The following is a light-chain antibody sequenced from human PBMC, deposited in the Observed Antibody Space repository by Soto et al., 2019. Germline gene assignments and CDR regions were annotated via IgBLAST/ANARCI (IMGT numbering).Light chain of an antibody. CDR1: QSVSSN. J-gene: IGKJ4*01. CDR3: QQYNTWLST. CDR2: GAS. Sequence: EIVMTQSPATLSVSPGERATLSCRASQSVSSNLAWYQQKPGQAPRLLIYGASTRATGIPARFSGSGSGTEFTLNISSLQSEDFAVYYCQQYNTWLSTFGGGTKVEIK. V-gene: IGKV3-15*01.